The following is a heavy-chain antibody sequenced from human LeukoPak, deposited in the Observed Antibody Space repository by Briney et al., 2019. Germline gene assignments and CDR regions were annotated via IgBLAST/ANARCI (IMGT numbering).Heavy chain of an antibody. CDR1: GGSISRNSYS. CDR2: ISDSGTI. V-gene: IGHV4-39*01. J-gene: IGHJ5*02. Sequence: SETLSLTCTVSGGSISRNSYSWGWIRQPPGKGLEWIGSISDSGTIHYNPSLKSRVTILVDTSKKQVSLKVNAVTAADTAVYYCARHVTADNWFDPWGQGTLVTVSS. CDR3: ARHVTADNWFDP.